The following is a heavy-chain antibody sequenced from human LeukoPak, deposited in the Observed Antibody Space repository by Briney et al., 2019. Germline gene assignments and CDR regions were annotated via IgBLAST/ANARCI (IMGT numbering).Heavy chain of an antibody. CDR2: IFYSGST. J-gene: IGHJ4*02. Sequence: SETLSLTCTVPGDSISSSSYYWGWIRQPPGKGLEWIGSIFYSGSTYYNPSLKSRITISLDTSKNQFSLKLRSVTAADTAVYYCARDKEWLAPFDYWGQGTLVTVSS. CDR3: ARDKEWLAPFDY. D-gene: IGHD6-19*01. CDR1: GDSISSSSYY. V-gene: IGHV4-39*07.